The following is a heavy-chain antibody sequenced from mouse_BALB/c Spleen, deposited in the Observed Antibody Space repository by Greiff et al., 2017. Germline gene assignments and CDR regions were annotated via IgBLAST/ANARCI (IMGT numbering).Heavy chain of an antibody. CDR3: ATRKLGLETWLAY. J-gene: IGHJ3*01. D-gene: IGHD3-2*01. CDR2: IYPGDGDT. CDR1: GYAFSSSW. V-gene: IGHV1-82*01. Sequence: VQLHQSGPELVKPGASVKISCKASGYAFSSSWMNWVKQRPGQGLEWIGRIYPGDGDTNYNGKFKGKATLTADKSSSTAYMQLSSLTSVDSAVYFSATRKLGLETWLAYWGQEKLVTV.